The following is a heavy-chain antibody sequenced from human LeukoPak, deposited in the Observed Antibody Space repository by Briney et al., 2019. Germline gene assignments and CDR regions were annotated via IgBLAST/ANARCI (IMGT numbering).Heavy chain of an antibody. J-gene: IGHJ4*02. Sequence: KPSETLSLTCAVSGYSISSSSYYWGWIRQPPGKGLEWIGSIYYSGSTYYNPSLKSRVTISVDTSKNQFSLKLSSVTAADTAVYYCASIVVVITEEDYWGQGTLVTVSS. V-gene: IGHV4-39*01. D-gene: IGHD3-22*01. CDR2: IYYSGST. CDR3: ASIVVVITEEDY. CDR1: GYSISSSSYY.